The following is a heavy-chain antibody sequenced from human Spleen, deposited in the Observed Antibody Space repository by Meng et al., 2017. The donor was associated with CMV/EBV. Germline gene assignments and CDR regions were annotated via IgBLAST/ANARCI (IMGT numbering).Heavy chain of an antibody. CDR2: LYRPGGLT. CDR1: GFTFSTYA. V-gene: IGHV3-23*03. D-gene: IGHD6-13*01. CDR3: AKVRGAAANTHFDF. J-gene: IGHJ4*02. Sequence: GESLKISCEGSGFTFSTYAMSWVRQAPGKGLEWVSVLYRPGGLTYYTDSVKGRFTISRDNSKNTLYLQMNRLRAEDTAVYYCAKVRGAAANTHFDFWGQGTLVTVSS.